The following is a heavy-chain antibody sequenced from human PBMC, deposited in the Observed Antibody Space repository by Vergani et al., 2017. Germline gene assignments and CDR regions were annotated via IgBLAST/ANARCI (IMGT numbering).Heavy chain of an antibody. CDR2: INAGNGNT. Sequence: QVQLVQSGAEVKKPGASVKVSCKASGYTFTGYYMHWVRQAPGQGLEWMGWINAGNGNTKYSQKFQGRVTITRDTSASTAYMELSSLRSEDTAVYYCARIAGTGDWVQGTLVTVSS. V-gene: IGHV1-3*01. J-gene: IGHJ4*02. CDR1: GYTFTGYY. D-gene: IGHD6-13*01. CDR3: ARIAGTGD.